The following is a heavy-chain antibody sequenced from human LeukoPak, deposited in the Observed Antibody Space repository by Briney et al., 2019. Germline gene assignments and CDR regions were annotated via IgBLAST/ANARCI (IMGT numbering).Heavy chain of an antibody. J-gene: IGHJ3*02. CDR1: GFTFSSYS. CDR3: ARDAGYYYDSSGVGDAFDI. Sequence: GGSLRLSCAASGFTFSSYSMNWVRQAPGKGLEWVSSISSSSSYIYYADSVKGRFTISRDNAKNSLYLQMNSLRAEDTAVYYCARDAGYYYDSSGVGDAFDIWGQGTMVTVSS. D-gene: IGHD3-22*01. CDR2: ISSSSSYI. V-gene: IGHV3-21*01.